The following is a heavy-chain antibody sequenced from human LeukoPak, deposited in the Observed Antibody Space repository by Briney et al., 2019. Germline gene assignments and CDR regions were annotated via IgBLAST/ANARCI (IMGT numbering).Heavy chain of an antibody. J-gene: IGHJ6*02. Sequence: SETLSLTCTVSGGSISSYYWSWIRQPPGKGLEWIGYIYYSGSTNYNPSLKSRVTISVDTSKNQFSLKLSSVTAADTAVYYCAREAYYGSGSGDVWGQGTTVTVSS. CDR3: AREAYYGSGSGDV. V-gene: IGHV4-59*12. CDR2: IYYSGST. D-gene: IGHD3-10*01. CDR1: GGSISSYY.